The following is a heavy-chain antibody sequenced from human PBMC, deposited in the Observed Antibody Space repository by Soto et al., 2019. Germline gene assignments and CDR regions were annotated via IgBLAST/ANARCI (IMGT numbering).Heavy chain of an antibody. CDR2: ISTYNGNT. V-gene: IGHV1-18*04. Sequence: QVQLVQSGAEVKKPGASVKVSCKASGYTFTSYGFSWVRQAPGQGLEWMGWISTYNGNTNYAQKLQGRVTMTTDTSTSIAYMELRSLRSDDTAVYYCARSGSGAAYYYHGLDVWGQGTTVTVSS. J-gene: IGHJ6*02. CDR3: ARSGSGAAYYYHGLDV. CDR1: GYTFTSYG. D-gene: IGHD6-25*01.